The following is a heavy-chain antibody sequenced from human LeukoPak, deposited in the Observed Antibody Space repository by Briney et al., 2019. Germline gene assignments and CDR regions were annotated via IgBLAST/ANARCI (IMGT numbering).Heavy chain of an antibody. J-gene: IGHJ4*02. Sequence: PSGRSLRLSCAASGFTFSSYGMHWVRQAPGKGLEWVAVISYDGSNKYYADSVKGRFTISRDNSKNTLYLQMNSLRAEDTAVYYCASDYDIYPDWGQGTLVIVSS. CDR1: GFTFSSYG. D-gene: IGHD3-9*01. CDR2: ISYDGSNK. CDR3: ASDYDIYPD. V-gene: IGHV3-30*03.